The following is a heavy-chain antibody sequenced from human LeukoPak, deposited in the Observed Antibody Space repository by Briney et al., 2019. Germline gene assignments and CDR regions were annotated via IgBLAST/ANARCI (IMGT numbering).Heavy chain of an antibody. Sequence: GGSLRLSCAASGFTFSSYSMNWVRQAPGKGLGWVSSISSSSSYICYADSVKGRFTISRDNAKNSLYLQMNSLRAEDTAVYYCARGAVAGDYWGQGTLVTVSS. J-gene: IGHJ4*02. CDR3: ARGAVAGDY. V-gene: IGHV3-21*01. CDR2: ISSSSSYI. D-gene: IGHD6-19*01. CDR1: GFTFSSYS.